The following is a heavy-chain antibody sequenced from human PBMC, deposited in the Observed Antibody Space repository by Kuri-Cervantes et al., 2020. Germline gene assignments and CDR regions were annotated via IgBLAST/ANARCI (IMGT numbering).Heavy chain of an antibody. V-gene: IGHV3-74*01. Sequence: GESLKISCAASGFTFSSYWMHWVRQAPGKGLVWVSRINSDGSSTSYADSVKGRFTISRDNAKNTLYLQMSSLRPEDTAVYYCARPYSSGWLHFDYWGQGTLVTVSS. J-gene: IGHJ4*02. CDR3: ARPYSSGWLHFDY. CDR2: INSDGSST. D-gene: IGHD6-19*01. CDR1: GFTFSSYW.